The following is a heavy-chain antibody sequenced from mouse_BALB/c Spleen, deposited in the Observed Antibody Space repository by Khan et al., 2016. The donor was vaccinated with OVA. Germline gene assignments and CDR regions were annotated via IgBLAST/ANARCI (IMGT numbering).Heavy chain of an antibody. CDR1: GFSLSRYN. CDR3: TRAYYRYDGYYAMDY. CDR2: IWGGGGT. D-gene: IGHD2-14*01. V-gene: IGHV2-6-4*01. Sequence: VQLQESGPGLVAPSQSLSITCTVSGFSLSRYNVHWVRQPPGKGLEWLGMIWGGGGTDFTSALKSRLSISKDDSKRQVFLKMNSLQTDDTAMYSCTRAYYRYDGYYAMDYWGQGTSVTVSS. J-gene: IGHJ4*01.